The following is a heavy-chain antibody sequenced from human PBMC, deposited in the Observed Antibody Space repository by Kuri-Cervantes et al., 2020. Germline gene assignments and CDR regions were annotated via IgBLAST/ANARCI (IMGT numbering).Heavy chain of an antibody. CDR1: GFTFSSYA. D-gene: IGHD3-22*01. Sequence: GESLKISCAASGFTFSSYAMHWVRQAPGKGLEWVSSISSSSSYIYYADSVKGRFTISRDNAKNSLYLQMNSLRAEDTAVYYCARDDGVITMIVEDSHDAFDIWGQGTMVTVSS. J-gene: IGHJ3*02. CDR2: ISSSSSYI. CDR3: ARDDGVITMIVEDSHDAFDI. V-gene: IGHV3-21*01.